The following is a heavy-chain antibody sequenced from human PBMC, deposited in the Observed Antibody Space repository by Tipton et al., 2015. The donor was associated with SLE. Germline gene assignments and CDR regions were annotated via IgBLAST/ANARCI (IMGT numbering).Heavy chain of an antibody. J-gene: IGHJ4*02. CDR1: GFSFSSYA. D-gene: IGHD3-3*01. V-gene: IGHV3-23*01. CDR2: ISGSGATT. CDR3: AKGPAGSDYYTINDY. Sequence: SLRLSCAASGFSFSSYAMTWVRQAPGKGPEWVSTISGSGATTFYADSVKSRFTVSRDNSKKMVYLQMNSLGTDDTAVYYCAKGPAGSDYYTINDYWGQGTLVTVSS.